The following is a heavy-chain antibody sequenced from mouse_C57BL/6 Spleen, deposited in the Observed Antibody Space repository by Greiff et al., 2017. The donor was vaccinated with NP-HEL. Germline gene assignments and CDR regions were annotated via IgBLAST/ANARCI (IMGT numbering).Heavy chain of an antibody. Sequence: QVQLQQSGPELVKPGASVKISCKASGYAFSSSWMNWVKQRPGKGLEWIGRIYPGDGDTNYNGKFKGKATLTADKSSITAYMQLSSLTSEDSAVYFCARSDSSGYFDYWGQGTTLTVSS. D-gene: IGHD3-2*02. CDR1: GYAFSSSW. J-gene: IGHJ2*01. CDR2: IYPGDGDT. V-gene: IGHV1-82*01. CDR3: ARSDSSGYFDY.